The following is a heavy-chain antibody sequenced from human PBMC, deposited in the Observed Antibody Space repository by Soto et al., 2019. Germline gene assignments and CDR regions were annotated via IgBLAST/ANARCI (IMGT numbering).Heavy chain of an antibody. V-gene: IGHV4-30-4*08. J-gene: IGHJ6*01. CDR2: IYYSGST. Sequence: PLETLSLTCTVSCGSISSIRCSCGWIRQPPGKGLEWIGYIYYSGSTYYNPSLKSRVTISVDTSKNQFSLKLSSVTAADTAVYYCARDDTMVRGCMDVWVQGTTVS. D-gene: IGHD3-10*01. CDR3: ARDDTMVRGCMDV. CDR1: CGSISSIRCS.